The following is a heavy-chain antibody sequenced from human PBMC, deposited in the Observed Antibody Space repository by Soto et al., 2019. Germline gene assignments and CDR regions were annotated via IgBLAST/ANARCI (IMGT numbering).Heavy chain of an antibody. J-gene: IGHJ5*02. V-gene: IGHV4-39*01. CDR1: GGSISSSSYY. CDR2: IYYSGST. Sequence: SETLSLTCTVSGGSISSSSYYWGWIRQPPGKGLEWIGSIYYSGSTYYNPSLKSRVTISVDTSKNQFSLKLSSVTAADTAVYYCARHDSWAQQLEGGWFDPWGQGTLVTVSS. D-gene: IGHD6-13*01. CDR3: ARHDSWAQQLEGGWFDP.